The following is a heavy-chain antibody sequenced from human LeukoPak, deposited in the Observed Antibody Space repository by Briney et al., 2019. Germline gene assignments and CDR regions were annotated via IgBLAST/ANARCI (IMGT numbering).Heavy chain of an antibody. CDR2: IYTSGST. CDR1: GGSISSYY. Sequence: SETLSLTCTVSGGSISSYYWSWIRQPAGKGLEWIGRIYTSGSTNYNPSLKSRVTMSVDTSKNQFSLKLSSVTAADTAVYYCARDGRWLDNYYYYYYMDVWGKGTTVTVSS. J-gene: IGHJ6*03. CDR3: ARDGRWLDNYYYYYYMDV. D-gene: IGHD6-19*01. V-gene: IGHV4-4*07.